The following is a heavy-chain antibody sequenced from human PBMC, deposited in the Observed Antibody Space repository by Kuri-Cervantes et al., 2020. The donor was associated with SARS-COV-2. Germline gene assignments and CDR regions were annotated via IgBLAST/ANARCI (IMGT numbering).Heavy chain of an antibody. Sequence: GESLQISCAASGFTFSSYAMSWVRQAPGKGLEWVSAISGSGGSTYYADSVKGRFTISRDNSKNTLYLQMNSLKAEDTAVDCCANNLEGYSYGPFDYWGQGTLVTVSS. V-gene: IGHV3-23*01. CDR2: ISGSGGST. D-gene: IGHD5-18*01. J-gene: IGHJ4*02. CDR3: ANNLEGYSYGPFDY. CDR1: GFTFSSYA.